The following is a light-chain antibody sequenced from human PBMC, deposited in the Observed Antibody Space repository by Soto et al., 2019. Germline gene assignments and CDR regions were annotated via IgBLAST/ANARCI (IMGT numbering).Light chain of an antibody. CDR3: QQYNNWRT. CDR2: GAS. J-gene: IGKJ1*01. CDR1: QSVSSN. Sequence: EIVMTHSPATLSVSPGERATLSCRASQSVSSNLAWYQQKPGQAPRLLIYGASPRATGIPARFSGSGSGTEFTLTISSLKSEDFAIYYCQQYNNWRTFGQGTKVEI. V-gene: IGKV3-15*01.